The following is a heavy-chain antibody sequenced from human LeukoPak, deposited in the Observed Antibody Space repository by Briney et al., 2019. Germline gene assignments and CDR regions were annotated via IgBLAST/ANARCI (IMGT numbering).Heavy chain of an antibody. Sequence: ASVKVSCKASGYTFTSYYMHWVRQAPGQGLEWMGIINPSGGSTSYAQKFQGRVTMTRDTSTSTAYMELSSLRSEDTPVYYCARDLRGAFDYWGQGTLVTVSS. CDR3: ARDLRGAFDY. CDR1: GYTFTSYY. V-gene: IGHV1-46*01. J-gene: IGHJ4*02. CDR2: INPSGGST. D-gene: IGHD3-16*01.